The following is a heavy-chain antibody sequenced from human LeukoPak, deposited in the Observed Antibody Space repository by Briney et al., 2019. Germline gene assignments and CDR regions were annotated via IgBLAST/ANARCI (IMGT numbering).Heavy chain of an antibody. Sequence: ASVKVSCKASGYTFAGYYMHWVRQAPGQGLEWMGWINPNSGGTNYAQKFQGWVTMTRDTSISTAYMELRRLRSDDTAVYYCARPREDSSTFDYWGQGTLVTVSS. J-gene: IGHJ4*02. D-gene: IGHD6-6*01. CDR3: ARPREDSSTFDY. CDR1: GYTFAGYY. CDR2: INPNSGGT. V-gene: IGHV1-2*04.